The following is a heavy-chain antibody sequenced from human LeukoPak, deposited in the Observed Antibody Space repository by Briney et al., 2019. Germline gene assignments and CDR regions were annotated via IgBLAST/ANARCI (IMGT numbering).Heavy chain of an antibody. Sequence: GGSLRLSCAASGFTFNSYWMHWVRQAPGKGLVWGARISTDGSSTSYADSVKGRFTISRDNAKNSLYLQMNSLRAEDTAVYYCARDREDTVAYFDYWGQGTLVTVSS. V-gene: IGHV3-74*01. CDR2: ISTDGSST. J-gene: IGHJ4*02. CDR3: ARDREDTVAYFDY. D-gene: IGHD4-23*01. CDR1: GFTFNSYW.